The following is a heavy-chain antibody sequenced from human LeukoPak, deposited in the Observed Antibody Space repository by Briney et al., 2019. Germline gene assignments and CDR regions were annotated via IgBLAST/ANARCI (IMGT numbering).Heavy chain of an antibody. CDR1: GFTFSSHE. Sequence: PGGFLRLPCAGSGFTFSSHEMNWAPQAPGKGLEWVSSFSCRSSYIYYADSVKGRFTISRDNSKNTLYLQMNSLRAEDTAVYYCAKDPGVYDILTGYYKPYYFDYWGQGTLVTVSS. CDR3: AKDPGVYDILTGYYKPYYFDY. D-gene: IGHD3-9*01. V-gene: IGHV3-48*03. CDR2: FSCRSSYI. J-gene: IGHJ4*02.